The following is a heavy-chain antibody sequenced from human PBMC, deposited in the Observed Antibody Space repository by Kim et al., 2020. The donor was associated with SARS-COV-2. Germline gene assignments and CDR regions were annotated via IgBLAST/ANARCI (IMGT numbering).Heavy chain of an antibody. V-gene: IGHV5-51*01. CDR3: ARLAYGDYVPYYYYGTDV. J-gene: IGHJ6*02. CDR1: GYSFTSYW. D-gene: IGHD4-17*01. CDR2: IYPGDSDT. Sequence: GESLKISCKGSGYSFTSYWIGWVRQMPGKGLEWMGIIYPGDSDTRYSPSFQGQVTISAHKSISTAYLQWSSLKATDTAMYYCARLAYGDYVPYYYYGTDVWGQGSTDTVTS.